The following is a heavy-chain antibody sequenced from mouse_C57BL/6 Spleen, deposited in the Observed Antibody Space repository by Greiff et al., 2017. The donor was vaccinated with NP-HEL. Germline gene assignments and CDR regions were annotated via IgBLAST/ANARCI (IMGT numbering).Heavy chain of an antibody. CDR2: INPNNGGT. Sequence: EVQLQQSGPELVKPGASVKISCKASGYTFTDYYMNWVKQSHGKSLEWIGDINPNNGGTSYNQKFKGKATLTVDKSSSTAYMELRSLTSEDSAVYYCASYEYDWYFDVWGTGTTVTVSS. D-gene: IGHD2-4*01. V-gene: IGHV1-26*01. J-gene: IGHJ1*03. CDR3: ASYEYDWYFDV. CDR1: GYTFTDYY.